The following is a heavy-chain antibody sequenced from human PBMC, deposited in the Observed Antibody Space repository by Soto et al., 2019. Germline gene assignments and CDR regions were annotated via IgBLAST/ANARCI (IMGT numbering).Heavy chain of an antibody. CDR1: SFTFSSYY. CDR3: ARGIDDNASYGMDV. J-gene: IGHJ6*02. D-gene: IGHD1-1*01. V-gene: IGHV3-7*01. Sequence: PXGSLRLTCEASSFTFSSYYMSWVGQAPGKGLEWVGNIKQDGSEKYYLDSVKGRFSISRDNSKNLLFLQMNSLTAEDTAVYYCARGIDDNASYGMDVWGQGTTVTVSS. CDR2: IKQDGSEK.